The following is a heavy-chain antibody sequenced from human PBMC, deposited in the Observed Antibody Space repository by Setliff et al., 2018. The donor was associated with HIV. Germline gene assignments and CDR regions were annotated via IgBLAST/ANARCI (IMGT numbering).Heavy chain of an antibody. V-gene: IGHV4-4*08. CDR1: GISINGYY. CDR2: VSSIRNT. Sequence: TSETLSLTCSVSGISINGYYWSWIRQSPRTRLEWIGYVSSIRNTNYNPSLKSRVTISVDTSKNQFSLQLNSVTAADTAVYFCARTRAPYFFDFWGQGAQVTVSS. J-gene: IGHJ4*02. D-gene: IGHD1-26*01. CDR3: ARTRAPYFFDF.